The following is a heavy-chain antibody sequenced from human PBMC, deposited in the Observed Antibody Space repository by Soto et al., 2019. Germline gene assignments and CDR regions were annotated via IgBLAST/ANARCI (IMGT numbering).Heavy chain of an antibody. D-gene: IGHD6-6*01. CDR1: GGSISSSNW. CDR2: IYHSGST. CDR3: ARHEGGSSVGMDV. Sequence: QVQLQESGPGLVKPSGTLSLTCAVSGGSISSSNWWSWVRQPPGKGLEWIGEIYHSGSTNYNPSRPGRVTISVDKSKNQFPLKLSSVTAADTAVYYCARHEGGSSVGMDVWGQGTTVTVSS. V-gene: IGHV4-4*02. J-gene: IGHJ6*02.